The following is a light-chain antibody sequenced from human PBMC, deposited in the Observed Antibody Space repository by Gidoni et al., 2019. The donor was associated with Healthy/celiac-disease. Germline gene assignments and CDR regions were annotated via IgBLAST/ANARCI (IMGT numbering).Light chain of an antibody. CDR2: GAS. V-gene: IGKV3-20*01. CDR1: QSVSSSY. J-gene: IGKJ1*01. CDR3: QQYGSSPPT. Sequence: EIVLTQSPGTLSLSPGERATLSCRASQSVSSSYLAWYQQKPGQAPRLLIYGASSRATGIPDRFIGSGSGTDFTLTISRLEPEDFAVYYCQQYGSSPPTFXXXTKVEIK.